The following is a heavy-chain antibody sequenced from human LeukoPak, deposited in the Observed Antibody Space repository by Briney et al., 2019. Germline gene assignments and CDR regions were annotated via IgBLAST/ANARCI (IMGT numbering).Heavy chain of an antibody. V-gene: IGHV1-46*01. J-gene: IGHJ5*02. CDR3: AREPHGDYTVNWFDP. D-gene: IGHD4-17*01. Sequence: ASVKVSCKASGYTFSIYYMHWVRQAPGQGLEWMGIINPSGGSATYAQKFQGRVTVTRDTSTNTVYMELSSLRSEDTAVYYCAREPHGDYTVNWFDPWGQGTLVTVSS. CDR2: INPSGGSA. CDR1: GYTFSIYY.